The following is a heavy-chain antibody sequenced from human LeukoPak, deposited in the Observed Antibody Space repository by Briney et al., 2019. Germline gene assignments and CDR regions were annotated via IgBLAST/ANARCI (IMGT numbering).Heavy chain of an antibody. Sequence: SETLSLTCAVYGGSFSGYYWSWIRQPPGKGLEWIGSIYYSGSTYYNPSLKSRVTISVDTSKNQFSLKLSSVTAADTAVYYCAGGSRSSGYWGQGTLVTVSS. CDR3: AGGSRSSGY. V-gene: IGHV4-34*01. CDR2: IYYSGST. CDR1: GGSFSGYY. J-gene: IGHJ4*02.